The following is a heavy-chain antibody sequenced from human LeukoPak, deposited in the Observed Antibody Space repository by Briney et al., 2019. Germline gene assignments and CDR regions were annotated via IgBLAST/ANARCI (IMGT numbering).Heavy chain of an antibody. CDR2: MNPNSGNT. J-gene: IGHJ6*02. Sequence: ASVKVSCKASGYTFTSYDINWVRQATGQGLEWMGWMNPNSGNTGCAQKFQGRVTMTRNTSISTAYMELSSLRSEDTAVYYCARDAKTSTIFGVVITYYYYYGMDVWGQGTTVTVSS. CDR3: ARDAKTSTIFGVVITYYYYYGMDV. CDR1: GYTFTSYD. D-gene: IGHD3-3*01. V-gene: IGHV1-8*01.